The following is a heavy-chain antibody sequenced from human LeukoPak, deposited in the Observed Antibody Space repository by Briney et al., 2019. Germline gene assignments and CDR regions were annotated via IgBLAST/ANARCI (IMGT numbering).Heavy chain of an antibody. CDR3: AREQPSYEYAFDI. CDR2: ISAYNGNT. Sequence: ASVKVSCKASGYTFTSYGISWVRQAPGQGLEWMGWISAYNGNTNYVQNLQGRVTMTTDTSTSTAYMELKSLRSDDTAVYYCAREQPSYEYAFDIWGQGTMVTVSS. CDR1: GYTFTSYG. D-gene: IGHD5-18*01. V-gene: IGHV1-18*01. J-gene: IGHJ3*02.